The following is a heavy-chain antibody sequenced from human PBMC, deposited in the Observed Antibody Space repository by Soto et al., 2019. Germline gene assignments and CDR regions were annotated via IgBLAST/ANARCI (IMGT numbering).Heavy chain of an antibody. CDR3: AIDHGAYDFWSGYYNADFDY. V-gene: IGHV1-3*01. Sequence: QVQLVQSGAEVKKPGASVKVSCKASGYTFTSYAMHWVRQAPGQRLEWMGWINAGNGNTKYSQKFQGRVTITRDTSASTAYMELSSLRYEDTAVYYCAIDHGAYDFWSGYYNADFDYWGQGTLVTVSS. D-gene: IGHD3-3*01. J-gene: IGHJ4*02. CDR1: GYTFTSYA. CDR2: INAGNGNT.